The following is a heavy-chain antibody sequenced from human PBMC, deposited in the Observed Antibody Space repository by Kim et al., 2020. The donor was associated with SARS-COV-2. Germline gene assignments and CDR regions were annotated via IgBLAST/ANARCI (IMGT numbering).Heavy chain of an antibody. CDR3: ARARITIVVVPAANRGRWFAP. CDR2: IYHSGST. J-gene: IGHJ5*02. V-gene: IGHV4-4*02. Sequence: SETLSLTCAVSGGSISSSNWWSWVRQPPGKGLEWIGEIYHSGSTNYNPSLKSRVTISVDKSKNQFSLKLSSVTAADTAVYYCARARITIVVVPAANRGRWFAPWGQGTLVTVSS. D-gene: IGHD2-2*01. CDR1: GGSISSSNW.